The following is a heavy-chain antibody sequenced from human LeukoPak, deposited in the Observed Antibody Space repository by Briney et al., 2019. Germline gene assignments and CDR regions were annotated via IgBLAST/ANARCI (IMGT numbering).Heavy chain of an antibody. D-gene: IGHD3-22*01. CDR2: IYYSGST. CDR1: GVSISSSSYY. CDR3: ARGRNDYYDSSGLPAD. Sequence: SETLSLTCTGSGVSISSSSYYWGWLRQPPGKGLEWIGSIYYSGSTYYNPSLKSRVTISVDTSKNQFSLKLSSVTAADTAVYYCARGRNDYYDSSGLPADWGQGTLVTVSS. J-gene: IGHJ4*02. V-gene: IGHV4-39*07.